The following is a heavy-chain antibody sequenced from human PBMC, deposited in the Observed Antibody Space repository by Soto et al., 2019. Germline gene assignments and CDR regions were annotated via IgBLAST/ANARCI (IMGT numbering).Heavy chain of an antibody. J-gene: IGHJ4*02. V-gene: IGHV3-23*01. Sequence: GGSLRLSCAASGFTFSSYAMSWVRQAPGKGLDWVSAISGSGGSTYYADSVKGRFTFSRDNSKNTLYLQMNSLRAEDTAVYYCAKDQYYDSSGYYSKSFFDYWGQGTPVTVSS. CDR3: AKDQYYDSSGYYSKSFFDY. D-gene: IGHD3-22*01. CDR2: ISGSGGST. CDR1: GFTFSSYA.